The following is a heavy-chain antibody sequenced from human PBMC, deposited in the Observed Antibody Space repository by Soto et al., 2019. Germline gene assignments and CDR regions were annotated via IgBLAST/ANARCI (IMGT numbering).Heavy chain of an antibody. J-gene: IGHJ6*02. V-gene: IGHV3-43D*04. CDR1: GFTFDDYA. CDR2: ISWDGGST. D-gene: IGHD6-19*01. CDR3: AKDNGVWLPDKNLYYGMDV. Sequence: GGSLRLSCAASGFTFDDYAMHWGRQAPGKGLEWVSLISWDGGSTYYADSVKGRFTISRDNSKNSLYLQMNSLRAEDTALYYCAKDNGVWLPDKNLYYGMDVWGQGTTVTVSS.